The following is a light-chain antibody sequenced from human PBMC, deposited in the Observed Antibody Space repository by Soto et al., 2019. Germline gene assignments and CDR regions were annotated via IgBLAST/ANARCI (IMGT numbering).Light chain of an antibody. CDR3: QQCNSYPRT. Sequence: AIQLTQSPSSLSASVGDRVTITCRASQGISSALAWYQQKPGKAPKLLIYDASSLESGVPSRFSGSGSGTDFSLTISSLQPEDFSTYYCQQCNSYPRTFGQGTKVEIK. CDR2: DAS. J-gene: IGKJ1*01. V-gene: IGKV1-13*02. CDR1: QGISSA.